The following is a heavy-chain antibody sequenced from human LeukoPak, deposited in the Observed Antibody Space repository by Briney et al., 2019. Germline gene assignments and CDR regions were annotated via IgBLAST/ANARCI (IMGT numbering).Heavy chain of an antibody. CDR2: INPNSGAT. CDR3: ARAFTGTSRRYGDYWFDP. D-gene: IGHD4-17*01. V-gene: IGHV1-2*02. CDR1: GYTFTGYY. Sequence: ASVKVSCKASGYTFTGYYMHWVRQAPGQGLEWMGWINPNSGATNSAQKFQGRVTMTRDTSISTAYMELTWLRSDDTAVYYCARAFTGTSRRYGDYWFDPWGQGTLVTVSS. J-gene: IGHJ5*02.